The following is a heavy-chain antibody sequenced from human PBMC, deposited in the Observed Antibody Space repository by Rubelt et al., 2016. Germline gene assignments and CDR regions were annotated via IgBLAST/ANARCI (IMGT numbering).Heavy chain of an antibody. CDR2: IKQDGSEK. D-gene: IGHD3-22*01. J-gene: IGHJ4*02. CDR1: GFTFNNYW. Sequence: GFTFNNYWMNWVRQAPGKGLEWVANIKQDGSEKYYVHSVKGRFTISRDNAKNSLYLQMNSLRAEDTAVYYCASDFYYTSSNYYGGLDYWGQGILVTVS. CDR3: ASDFYYTSSNYYGGLDY. V-gene: IGHV3-7*01.